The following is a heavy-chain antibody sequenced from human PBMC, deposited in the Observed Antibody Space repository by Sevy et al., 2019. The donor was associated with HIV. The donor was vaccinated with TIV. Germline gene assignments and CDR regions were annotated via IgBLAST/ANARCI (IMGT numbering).Heavy chain of an antibody. CDR3: ARDRVQPSHWYFDL. Sequence: GGSLRLSCAGAGFTFGNSNMNWVRQAPGKGLQWVSSITSESGYIYYADSVKGRFIISRDNAKNSVYLQMNSLRADDTAVYYCARDRVQPSHWYFDLWGRGTLVTVSS. V-gene: IGHV3-21*01. CDR1: GFTFGNSN. D-gene: IGHD3-10*01. CDR2: ITSESGYI. J-gene: IGHJ2*01.